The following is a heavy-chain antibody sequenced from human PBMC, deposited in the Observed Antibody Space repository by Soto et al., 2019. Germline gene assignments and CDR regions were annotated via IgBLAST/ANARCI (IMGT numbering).Heavy chain of an antibody. CDR2: ISYDGSNK. CDR1: GFTFSSYG. CDR3: ARPEYCCDDGPVFDY. J-gene: IGHJ4*02. D-gene: IGHD5-12*01. V-gene: IGHV3-30*03. Sequence: QVQLVESGGGVVQPGRSLRLSCAASGFTFSSYGMHWVRQAPGKGLEWVAVISYDGSNKYYADSVKGRFTISRDNSKNTLYLQVNSLRAEDKAVYYCARPEYCCDDGPVFDYWGQGTLVTVSS.